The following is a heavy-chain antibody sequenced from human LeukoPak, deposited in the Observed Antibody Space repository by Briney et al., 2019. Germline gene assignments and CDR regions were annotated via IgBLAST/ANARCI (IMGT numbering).Heavy chain of an antibody. D-gene: IGHD4-17*01. Sequence: VKPGGSLRLSCAASGFTFSRYSMNWVRQAPGKGLEWVSSVSTSSNNIYYADSVKGRFTISRDNAKNSVYLQMNSLRAEDTAMYYCAKDMRDYGDYDANWFDPWGQGTLVTVSS. CDR3: AKDMRDYGDYDANWFDP. V-gene: IGHV3-21*01. J-gene: IGHJ5*02. CDR2: VSTSSNNI. CDR1: GFTFSRYS.